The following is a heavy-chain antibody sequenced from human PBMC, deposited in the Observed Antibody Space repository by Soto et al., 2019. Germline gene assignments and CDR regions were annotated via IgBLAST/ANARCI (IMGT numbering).Heavy chain of an antibody. CDR1: SGSISVTNVF. J-gene: IGHJ4*02. D-gene: IGHD1-20*01. CDR3: ARITGRHLDY. CDR2: VDYSGTA. V-gene: IGHV4-39*01. Sequence: ETLSLTCTVSSGSISVTNVFWGWVRQPPGKGLEWIGNVDYSGTAYFSPSLATRVTFHVDTSKNQFSLTLYSVTAADTAVYYCARITGRHLDYWGQGILVTVSS.